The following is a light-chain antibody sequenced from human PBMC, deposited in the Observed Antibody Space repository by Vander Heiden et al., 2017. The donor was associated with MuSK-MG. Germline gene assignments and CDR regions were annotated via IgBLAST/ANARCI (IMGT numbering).Light chain of an antibody. CDR2: DAS. Sequence: EIVLTQSTGTLSLSPGERATLSCRASHYVSSNYLAWYQQKPGQPPRLLIYDASSRASGIPDRFSGSGSGTDFTLTISRLEPADFAVYYCQQYGRSLPWTFGQGTRVEIK. CDR1: HYVSSNY. V-gene: IGKV3-20*01. J-gene: IGKJ1*01. CDR3: QQYGRSLPWT.